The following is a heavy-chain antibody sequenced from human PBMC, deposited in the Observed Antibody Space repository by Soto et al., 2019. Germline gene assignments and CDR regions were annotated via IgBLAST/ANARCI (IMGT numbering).Heavy chain of an antibody. CDR3: ARSYYDSSGYYPRGLFDY. CDR1: GGTFSSYA. V-gene: IGHV1-69*13. Sequence: GASVKVSCKASGGTFSSYAISWLRQSPGQGLEWMGGIIPIFGTANYAQKFQGRVTITADESTSTAYMELSSLRSEDTAVYYCARSYYDSSGYYPRGLFDYWGQGTLVTVSS. J-gene: IGHJ4*02. CDR2: IIPIFGTA. D-gene: IGHD3-22*01.